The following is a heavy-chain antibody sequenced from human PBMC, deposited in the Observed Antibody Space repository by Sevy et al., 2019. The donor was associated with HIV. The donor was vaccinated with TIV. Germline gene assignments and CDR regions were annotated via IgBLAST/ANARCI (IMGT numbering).Heavy chain of an antibody. CDR1: GYIFTNYY. Sequence: ASVKVSCKASGYIFTNYYLHWVRQAPGQGLEWVGMFNPTGTTTTYAQKFQGRVSLTSDTSKSTVYMELSSLRSEDTAVYYCARGLSGNKQALGDYWGQRTLVTVSS. V-gene: IGHV1-46*01. D-gene: IGHD1-1*01. CDR2: FNPTGTTT. CDR3: ARGLSGNKQALGDY. J-gene: IGHJ4*02.